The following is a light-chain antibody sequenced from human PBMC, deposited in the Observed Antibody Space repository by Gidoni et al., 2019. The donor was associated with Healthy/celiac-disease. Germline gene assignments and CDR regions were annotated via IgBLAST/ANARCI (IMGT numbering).Light chain of an antibody. CDR2: GAS. Sequence: EIVMTQSPATLSVSPGERATLSCRAGQSVSSNLAWYQQKPGQAPRLLIYGASTRATGIPARFSGSGSGTEFTLTISSLQSEDFAVYYCQQYNNWLRITFGPGTKVDIK. CDR1: QSVSSN. J-gene: IGKJ3*01. V-gene: IGKV3-15*01. CDR3: QQYNNWLRIT.